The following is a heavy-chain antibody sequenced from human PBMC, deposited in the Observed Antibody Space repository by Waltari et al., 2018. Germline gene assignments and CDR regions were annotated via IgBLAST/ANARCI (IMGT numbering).Heavy chain of an antibody. CDR3: ASSDPAVAEPFDY. CDR2: VIPIVGTA. J-gene: IGHJ4*02. D-gene: IGHD6-19*01. V-gene: IGHV1-69*01. CDR1: GGTFSSYA. Sequence: QVQLVQSGAEVKKPGSSVKVSCKASGGTFSSYAISWVGQAPGQGLEWMGGVIPIVGTANFAQKFQGRVTITADESTSTAYMELSSLRSEDTAVYYCASSDPAVAEPFDYWGQGTLVTVSS.